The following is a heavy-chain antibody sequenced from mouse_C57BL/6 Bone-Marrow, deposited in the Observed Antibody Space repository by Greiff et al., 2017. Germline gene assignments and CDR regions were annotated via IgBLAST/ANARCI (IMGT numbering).Heavy chain of an antibody. J-gene: IGHJ3*01. CDR3: ARGGIYYYGPEAY. CDR1: GYTFTSYW. D-gene: IGHD1-1*01. V-gene: IGHV1-55*01. Sequence: QVQLQQPEAELVKPGASVKMSCKASGYTFTSYWITWVKQRPGQGLAWIGDIYPGSGSTNYNEKFKSKATLTVDTSSSTAYMQLSSLTSEDSAVYYCARGGIYYYGPEAYWGQGTLVTVSA. CDR2: IYPGSGST.